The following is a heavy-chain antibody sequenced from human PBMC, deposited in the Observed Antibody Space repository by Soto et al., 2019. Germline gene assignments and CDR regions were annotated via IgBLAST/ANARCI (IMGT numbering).Heavy chain of an antibody. Sequence: QVQLVQSGAEVKKPGSSVKVSCKASGGTFSTYTITWVRQAPGQGLEWMGRIIPIFGIINYAQKFQGRVTSTADKFTGPAYMERTRLRSDDTAVYYCAGDPDSHYNDSHASAYPWGQGTLVTVSS. V-gene: IGHV1-69*08. CDR3: AGDPDSHYNDSHASAYP. CDR2: IIPIFGII. D-gene: IGHD3-22*01. CDR1: GGTFSTYT. J-gene: IGHJ5*02.